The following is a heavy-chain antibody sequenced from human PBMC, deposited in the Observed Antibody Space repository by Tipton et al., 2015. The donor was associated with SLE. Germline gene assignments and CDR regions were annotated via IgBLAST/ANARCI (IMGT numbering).Heavy chain of an antibody. J-gene: IGHJ4*02. Sequence: TLSLTCAVSVSDYSITSDYFWAWIRQPPGKGLEWIGSIFHSGTTYYKASLRSRVTIALDTSKNQFSVTLSSVTAADTAVYYCARHGYYNGSALDDWGQGTLITVSS. CDR2: IFHSGTT. D-gene: IGHD1-26*01. CDR3: ARHGYYNGSALDD. V-gene: IGHV4-38-2*01. CDR1: VSDYSITSDYF.